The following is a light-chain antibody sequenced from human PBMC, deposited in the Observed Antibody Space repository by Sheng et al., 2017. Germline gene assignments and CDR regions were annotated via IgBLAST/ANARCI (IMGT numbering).Light chain of an antibody. CDR3: AAWDDSLNGYV. J-gene: IGLJ1*01. Sequence: QSVLTQPPSASATPGQRVTISCSGISSNFGSNTVNWYQQLPGTAPKLLIYSNNQRPSGVPDRFSGSKSGNSASLAISGLQSEDEADYYCAAWDDSLNGYVFGTGTEVTVL. CDR1: SSNFGSNT. V-gene: IGLV1-44*01. CDR2: SNN.